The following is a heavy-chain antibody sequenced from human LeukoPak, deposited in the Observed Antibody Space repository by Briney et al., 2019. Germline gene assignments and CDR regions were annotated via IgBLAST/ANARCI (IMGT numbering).Heavy chain of an antibody. CDR3: AKPPSRGHY. V-gene: IGHV3-23*01. CDR2: ISGSGGST. J-gene: IGHJ4*02. CDR1: GGSISSSSYY. Sequence: ETLSLTCTVSGGSISSSSYYWGWIRQPPGKGLEWVSAISGSGGSTYYADSVKGRFTISRDNSKNTLYLQMNSLRAEDTAVYYCAKPPSRGHYWGQGTLVTVSS.